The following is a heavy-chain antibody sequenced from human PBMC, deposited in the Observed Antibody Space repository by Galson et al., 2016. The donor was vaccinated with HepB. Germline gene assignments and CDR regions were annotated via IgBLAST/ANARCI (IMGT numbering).Heavy chain of an antibody. CDR2: ISSSSSTI. J-gene: IGHJ6*02. D-gene: IGHD3-3*01. V-gene: IGHV3-48*02. Sequence: SLRLSCAASGFTFSGSTMNWVRQAPGKGLEWVSYISSSSSTIYYADSVKGRFTISRDNAKNSLYLQMNSLRDEDTAVYYCASSPAYFWSGSYFSKYYYYGMDVWGQGTTVTVSS. CDR1: GFTFSGST. CDR3: ASSPAYFWSGSYFSKYYYYGMDV.